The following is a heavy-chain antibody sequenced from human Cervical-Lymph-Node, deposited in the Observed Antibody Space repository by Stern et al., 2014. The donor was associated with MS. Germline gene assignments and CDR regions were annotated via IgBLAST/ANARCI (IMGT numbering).Heavy chain of an antibody. Sequence: VQLVESGGGVVHPGRSLRLSCAASGFTFSNSGLHWVRQAPGLGLEWVAFIWFDGSNQYYGDSVKGRFTISRDKSRNTLELQMDTLRAEDTAVYYCTREEGKYGGRNVMNSWGQGTLVTVSS. CDR2: IWFDGSNQ. J-gene: IGHJ4*02. D-gene: IGHD4-23*01. CDR1: GFTFSNSG. CDR3: TREEGKYGGRNVMNS. V-gene: IGHV3-33*01.